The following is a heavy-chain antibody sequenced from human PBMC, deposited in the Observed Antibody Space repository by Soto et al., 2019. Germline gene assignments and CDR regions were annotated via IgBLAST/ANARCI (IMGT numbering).Heavy chain of an antibody. CDR1: GFTFHTYS. CDR2: ISPGSSNI. CDR3: ARARNDYGAWYYFDY. V-gene: IGHV3-21*01. J-gene: IGHJ4*02. Sequence: EVQLVESGGGLVKPGGSLRLSCAVSGFTFHTYSMNWVRQAPGKGLEWVSSISPGSSNIYYAQSVKGRFTISRDNAKNSLSLQMTSLRAEDTAVYYCARARNDYGAWYYFDYWGQGTLVTVSS. D-gene: IGHD4-17*01.